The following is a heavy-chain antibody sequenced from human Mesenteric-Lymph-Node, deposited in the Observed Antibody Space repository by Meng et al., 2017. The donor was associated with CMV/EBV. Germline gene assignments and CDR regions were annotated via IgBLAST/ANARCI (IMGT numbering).Heavy chain of an antibody. Sequence: ASVKVSCKASGYTFNVNYMHWVRQAPGQGLEWMGWINPNDGDTYYAQKFQGRVTMTRDTSISTACMELSRLRSDDTAVYYCTRVARRADVWGQGTTVTVSS. D-gene: IGHD3-10*01. J-gene: IGHJ6*02. CDR1: GYTFNVNY. CDR2: INPNDGDT. V-gene: IGHV1-2*02. CDR3: TRVARRADV.